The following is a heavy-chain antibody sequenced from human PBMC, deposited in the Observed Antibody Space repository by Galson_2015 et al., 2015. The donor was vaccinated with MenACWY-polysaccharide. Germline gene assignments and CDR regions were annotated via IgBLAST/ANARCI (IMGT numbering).Heavy chain of an antibody. D-gene: IGHD2-2*01. J-gene: IGHJ4*02. CDR2: IYSGGST. CDR3: ASAGSDCTSTSCYRPFDY. Sequence: LRLSCAASGLTVSDNYMSWVRRAPGKGLEWVSVIYSGGSTYYADSMKGRFTISRDNSKNTVYLQVNSLRAEDTAVYYCASAGSDCTSTSCYRPFDYWGQGTLVTVSS. CDR1: GLTVSDNY. V-gene: IGHV3-53*01.